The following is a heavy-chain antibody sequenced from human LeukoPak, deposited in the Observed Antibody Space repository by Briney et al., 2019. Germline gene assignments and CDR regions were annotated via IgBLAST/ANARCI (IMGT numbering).Heavy chain of an antibody. CDR3: ARDPEAWGAFDY. V-gene: IGHV1-18*01. CDR2: ISAYNGNT. CDR1: GYTFTSYG. D-gene: IGHD1-26*01. J-gene: IGHJ4*02. Sequence: ASVKVSCKASGYTFTSYGISWVRRAPGQGLEWMGWISAYNGNTNYAQKLQGRVTMTTDTSTSTAYMELRSLRSDDTAVYYCARDPEAWGAFDYWGQGTLVTVSS.